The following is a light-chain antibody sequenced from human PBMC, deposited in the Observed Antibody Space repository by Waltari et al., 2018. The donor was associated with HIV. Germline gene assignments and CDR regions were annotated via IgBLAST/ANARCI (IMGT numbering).Light chain of an antibody. Sequence: QSVLTQPPSASGTPGQRVTISCSGSSSNIGSNYVYWYQQLPGTAPKLLIYRNNQRPSGVPDRFSGSKSGSSGSLAISGLRSDDEADYYCAAWDDTRVVFGGGTKLTVL. J-gene: IGLJ3*02. V-gene: IGLV1-47*01. CDR3: AAWDDTRVV. CDR2: RNN. CDR1: SSNIGSNY.